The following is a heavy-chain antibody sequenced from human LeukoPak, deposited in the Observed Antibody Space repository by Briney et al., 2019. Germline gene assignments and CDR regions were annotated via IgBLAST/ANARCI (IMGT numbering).Heavy chain of an antibody. CDR2: IFYSGNT. J-gene: IGHJ4*02. CDR3: ARLTDDFWSGYYTDY. CDR1: GGSISSTTSY. D-gene: IGHD3-3*01. V-gene: IGHV4-39*01. Sequence: SETLSLTCTVSGGSISSTTSYWAWIRQPPGKGLEWIGSIFYSGNTYYNPSLKSRVTISVDTSKNQFSLKLSSVTAADTAVYYCARLTDDFWSGYYTDYWGQGTLVTVSS.